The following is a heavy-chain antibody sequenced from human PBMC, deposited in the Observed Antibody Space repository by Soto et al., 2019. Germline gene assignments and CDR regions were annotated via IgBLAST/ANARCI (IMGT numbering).Heavy chain of an antibody. J-gene: IGHJ4*02. CDR1: GFTFSSHA. CDR2: ITGSGDST. CDR3: AKEIQFSVWVSSQTFDY. V-gene: IGHV3-23*01. D-gene: IGHD6-19*01. Sequence: EVQLLESGGGLVQPGGSLRLSCAVSGFTFSSHAMSWVRQAPGTGLECVSSITGSGDSTYYADSVNVPFTISRDKSKRTLYLQMNSLRAEDTAVYYRAKEIQFSVWVSSQTFDYWCQGTQVTVSS.